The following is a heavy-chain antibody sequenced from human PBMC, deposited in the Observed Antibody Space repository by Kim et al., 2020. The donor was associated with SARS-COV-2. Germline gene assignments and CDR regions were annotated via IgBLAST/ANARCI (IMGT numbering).Heavy chain of an antibody. CDR3: TRSHSSGYFPQHDY. CDR2: IRARGFGGTT. J-gene: IGHJ4*02. Sequence: GGSLRLSCSGSGFTFGDYAIGWVRQAPGKGLEWVGFIRARGFGGTTQEAASVKGRFNISRDDSNSIAHLQMNGLKAEDTAVYFCTRSHSSGYFPQHDYWGQGLLVTVST. D-gene: IGHD3-22*01. CDR1: GFTFGDYA. V-gene: IGHV3-49*04.